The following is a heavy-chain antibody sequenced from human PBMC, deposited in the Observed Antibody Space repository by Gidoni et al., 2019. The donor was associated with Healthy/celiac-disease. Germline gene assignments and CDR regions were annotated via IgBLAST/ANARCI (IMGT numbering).Heavy chain of an antibody. CDR2: ISGSGGST. CDR3: AKDFACSGGSCQRAAFDI. Sequence: EVQLLESGGGLVQPGGSLRLSCAASGFTFSSYALSWVRQAPGKGLEWVSAISGSGGSTYYADSVKGRFTISRDNSKNTLYLQMNSLRAEDTAVYYCAKDFACSGGSCQRAAFDIWGQGTMVTVSS. CDR1: GFTFSSYA. J-gene: IGHJ3*02. V-gene: IGHV3-23*01. D-gene: IGHD2-15*01.